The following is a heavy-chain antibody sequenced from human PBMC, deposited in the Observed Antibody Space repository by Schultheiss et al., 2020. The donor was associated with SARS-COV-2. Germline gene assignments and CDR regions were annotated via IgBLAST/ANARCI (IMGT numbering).Heavy chain of an antibody. CDR3: ARWSAVAASPFDY. D-gene: IGHD6-19*01. CDR2: MSYDGSHE. CDR1: GFTFSGYT. J-gene: IGHJ4*02. V-gene: IGHV3-33*05. Sequence: GGSLRLSCAASGFTFSGYTMGWVRQAPGKGLEWVSVMSYDGSHEYYADSVKGRFTISRDNAKNTVYLQMNSLRAEDTAVYYCARWSAVAASPFDYWGQGTLVTVSS.